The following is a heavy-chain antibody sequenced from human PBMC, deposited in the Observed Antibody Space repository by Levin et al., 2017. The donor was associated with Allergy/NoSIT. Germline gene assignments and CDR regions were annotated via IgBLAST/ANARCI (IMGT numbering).Heavy chain of an antibody. D-gene: IGHD1-14*01. Sequence: GASVKVSCKASGYTFTSYGISWVRQAPGQGLEWMGWISAYNGNTNYAQKLQGRVTMTTDTSTSTAYMELRSLRSDDTAVYYCARVARTTLPPYSYYYMDVWGKGTTVTVSS. CDR3: ARVARTTLPPYSYYYMDV. CDR1: GYTFTSYG. V-gene: IGHV1-18*01. CDR2: ISAYNGNT. J-gene: IGHJ6*03.